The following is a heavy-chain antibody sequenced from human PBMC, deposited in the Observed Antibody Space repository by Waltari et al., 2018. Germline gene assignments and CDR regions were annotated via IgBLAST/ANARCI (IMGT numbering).Heavy chain of an antibody. V-gene: IGHV3-21*02. J-gene: IGHJ1*01. CDR3: AGDGSSSAFHS. CDR2: ISRSGNYI. CDR1: GGTLSTFN. Sequence: DVQLVESGGGLVKSGGSLRLSWASAGGTLSTFNMNWVRQPPGKGLEWVSTISRSGNYIYYADSVKGRFTISRDNAKNSLFLHMNSLRGDDTAVYFCAGDGSSSAFHSWGQGTLVTVSS. D-gene: IGHD6-19*01.